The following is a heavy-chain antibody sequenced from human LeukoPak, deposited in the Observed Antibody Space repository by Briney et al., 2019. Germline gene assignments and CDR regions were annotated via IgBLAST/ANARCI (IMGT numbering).Heavy chain of an antibody. V-gene: IGHV3-30*02. Sequence: PGGSLRLSCAASGFTFSSYGMHWVRQAPGKGLEWVAFIRYDGSNKYYADSVKGRFTISRDNAKNSLYLQMNSLRAEDTAVYYCAKDPNYYGSGSYYKVGYYYYYMDVWGKGTTVTISS. CDR1: GFTFSSYG. D-gene: IGHD3-10*01. CDR2: IRYDGSNK. J-gene: IGHJ6*03. CDR3: AKDPNYYGSGSYYKVGYYYYYMDV.